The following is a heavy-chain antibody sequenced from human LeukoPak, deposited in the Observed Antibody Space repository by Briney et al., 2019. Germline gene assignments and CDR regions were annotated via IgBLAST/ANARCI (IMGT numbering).Heavy chain of an antibody. D-gene: IGHD4-17*01. CDR1: GYTFTVYY. J-gene: IGHJ4*02. CDR3: ARYDDYVRTLDC. Sequence: GASVKVSCKASGYTFTVYYIHWVRQAPGQGLEWMGWINPNSGGTKYAQKFQGRVTMTRDTSISTAYMELSRLRSDDTAVYYCARYDDYVRTLDCWGQGTLVTVSS. V-gene: IGHV1-2*02. CDR2: INPNSGGT.